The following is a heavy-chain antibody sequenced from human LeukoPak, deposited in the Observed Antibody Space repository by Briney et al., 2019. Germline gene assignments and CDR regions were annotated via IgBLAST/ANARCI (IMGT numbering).Heavy chain of an antibody. CDR1: GGSISTNY. Sequence: SETLSLTCTVSGGSISTNYWSWIRQPPGKGLEWIGNIFYSGRNNYNPSLKSRVTMSVDTSKNQFSLKLSSVTAADTAVYYCARGYSSSLLGYWGQGTLVTVSS. CDR2: IFYSGRN. CDR3: ARGYSSSLLGY. J-gene: IGHJ4*02. D-gene: IGHD6-19*01. V-gene: IGHV4-59*01.